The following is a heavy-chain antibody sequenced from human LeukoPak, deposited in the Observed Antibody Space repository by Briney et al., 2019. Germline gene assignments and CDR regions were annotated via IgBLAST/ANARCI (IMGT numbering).Heavy chain of an antibody. V-gene: IGHV3-21*01. Sequence: GGSLRLSCEASGFTLSNYGMNWVRQAPGKGLEWVSSISSGSSYIYYADSVKGRFTISRDNAKNSLYLQMNSLRAEDTALYYCARGGDPGENYYFDYWGQGTLVTVSS. CDR3: ARGGDPGENYYFDY. CDR2: ISSGSSYI. CDR1: GFTLSNYG. D-gene: IGHD3-10*01. J-gene: IGHJ4*02.